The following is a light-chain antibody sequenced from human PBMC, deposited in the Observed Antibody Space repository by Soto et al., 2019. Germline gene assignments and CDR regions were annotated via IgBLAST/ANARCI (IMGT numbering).Light chain of an antibody. CDR1: SSDVGGYNY. V-gene: IGLV2-14*01. CDR3: SSYTSSSTLVL. CDR2: DVS. J-gene: IGLJ2*01. Sequence: QSALTQPASVCGSAGQSITISCTGTSSDVGGYNYVSWYQQHPGKAPKHMIYDVSNRPSGVSNRFSGSKSGNTASLTISGLQAEDEADYYCSSYTSSSTLVLFGGGTKLTVL.